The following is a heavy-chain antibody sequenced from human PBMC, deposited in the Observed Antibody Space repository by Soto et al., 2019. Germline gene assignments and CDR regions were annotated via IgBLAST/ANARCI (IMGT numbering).Heavy chain of an antibody. J-gene: IGHJ3*02. V-gene: IGHV1-46*01. D-gene: IGHD7-27*01. CDR2: INPSGGST. CDR3: ARDPILGINAFDI. CDR1: GYTFTSYY. Sequence: QVQLVQSGAEVKKPGASVKVSCKASGYTFTSYYMHWVRQAPGQGLEWMGIINPSGGSTSYAQKFQGRVTMARDTCTSTVYMELSSLRSEDTAVYYCARDPILGINAFDIWGQGTMVTVSS.